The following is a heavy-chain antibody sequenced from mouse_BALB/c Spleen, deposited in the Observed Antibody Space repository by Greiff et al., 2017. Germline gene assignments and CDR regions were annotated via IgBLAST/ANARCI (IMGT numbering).Heavy chain of an antibody. CDR3: ARCDDGYRLYAMDY. J-gene: IGHJ4*01. V-gene: IGHV1-87*01. Sequence: QVQLQQSGAELARPGASVKLSCKASGYTFTSYWMQWVKQRPGQGLEWIGAIYPGDGDTRYTQKFKGKATLTADKSSSTAYMQLSSLASEDSAVYYCARCDDGYRLYAMDYWGQGTSVTVSS. D-gene: IGHD2-3*01. CDR1: GYTFTSYW. CDR2: IYPGDGDT.